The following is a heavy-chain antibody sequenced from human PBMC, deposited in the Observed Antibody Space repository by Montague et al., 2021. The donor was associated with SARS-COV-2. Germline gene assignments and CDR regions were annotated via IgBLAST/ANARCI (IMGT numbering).Heavy chain of an antibody. D-gene: IGHD2-2*01. CDR3: ARGAFVVVPAALGLGYYYSYYVDV. J-gene: IGHJ6*03. CDR1: GGSFSGYY. CDR2: INHSGST. Sequence: SETLSLTCAVYGGSFSGYYWSWIRQPPGKGLEWIGEINHSGSTNXXPSLKSRVTISVDTSKNQFSLKLSSVTAADTAVYYCARGAFVVVPAALGLGYYYSYYVDVWGEGTAVTVSS. V-gene: IGHV4-34*01.